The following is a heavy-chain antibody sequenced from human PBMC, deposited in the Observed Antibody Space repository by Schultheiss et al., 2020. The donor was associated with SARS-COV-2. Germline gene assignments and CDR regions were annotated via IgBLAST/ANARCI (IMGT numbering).Heavy chain of an antibody. CDR3: ARGAASRIVVVTAGRYFDL. CDR2: ISYSGTT. Sequence: SQTLSLTCAVSGGSISSGVYCWSWIRQLPGKGLEWIGYISYSGTTYYNPSLKSRVTISVDTSKSQFSLKLSSVTAADTAVYYCARGAASRIVVVTAGRYFDLWGRGTLVTVSS. V-gene: IGHV4-31*11. J-gene: IGHJ2*01. CDR1: GGSISSGVYC. D-gene: IGHD2-21*02.